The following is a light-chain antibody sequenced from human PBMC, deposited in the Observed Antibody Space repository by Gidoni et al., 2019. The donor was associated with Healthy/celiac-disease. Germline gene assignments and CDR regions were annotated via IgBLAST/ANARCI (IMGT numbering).Light chain of an antibody. Sequence: SSELTQPPSVSVSPGQTARITCSGDALPKQYACWYHQKPGQAPVMVIYKDSERPSGIPERFSGSSSGTTVTLTISGVQAEDEADYYCQSADSSGTYGVFGGGTRLTVL. J-gene: IGLJ2*01. CDR3: QSADSSGTYGV. V-gene: IGLV3-25*02. CDR1: ALPKQY. CDR2: KDS.